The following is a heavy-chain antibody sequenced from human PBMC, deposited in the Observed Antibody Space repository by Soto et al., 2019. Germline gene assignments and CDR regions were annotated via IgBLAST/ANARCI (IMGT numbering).Heavy chain of an antibody. CDR3: ARSSIAPRLFMYPFDY. CDR2: IYYDGNT. J-gene: IGHJ4*02. Sequence: PSETLSITCTVSGGSITSSSHYWGWIRQPPGKGLECIGNIYYDGNTYYNPSLKSRVTISLDTSKNQFSLRLNSVTAADTAVYYCARSSIAPRLFMYPFDYWGQGTLVTVS. D-gene: IGHD6-6*01. V-gene: IGHV4-39*01. CDR1: GGSITSSSHY.